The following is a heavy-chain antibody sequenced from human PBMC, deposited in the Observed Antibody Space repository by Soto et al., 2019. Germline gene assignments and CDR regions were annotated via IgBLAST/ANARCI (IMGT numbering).Heavy chain of an antibody. D-gene: IGHD3-10*01. CDR3: ARDRAGSLDV. J-gene: IGHJ3*01. CDR1: GFIYSSHG. Sequence: QVKVVEFGGGEVQPGRSLRLSCAASGFIYSSHGMHWVRQAPGKGLEWVAVIWYDGSNKYYADSVKGRFTISRDNSKNMLYLQMNSLRVEDMAVYFCARDRAGSLDVWGHGTMVNVSS. V-gene: IGHV3-33*01. CDR2: IWYDGSNK.